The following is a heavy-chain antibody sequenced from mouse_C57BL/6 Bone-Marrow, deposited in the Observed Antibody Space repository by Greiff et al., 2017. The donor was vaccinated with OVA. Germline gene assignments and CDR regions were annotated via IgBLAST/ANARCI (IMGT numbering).Heavy chain of an antibody. V-gene: IGHV1-54*01. CDR1: GYAFTNYL. CDR3: ARALWFPYYFDY. J-gene: IGHJ2*01. D-gene: IGHD2-2*01. Sequence: QVQLKQSGAELVRPGTSVKVSCKASGYAFTNYLIEWVKRRPGQGLEWIGVINPGSGGTNYNEKFKGKATLTADKSSSTAYMQLSSLTSEDSAVYFCARALWFPYYFDYWGQGTTLTVSS. CDR2: INPGSGGT.